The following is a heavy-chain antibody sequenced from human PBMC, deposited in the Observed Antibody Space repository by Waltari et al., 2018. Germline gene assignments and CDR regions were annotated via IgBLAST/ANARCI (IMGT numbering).Heavy chain of an antibody. CDR2: IDQSDHP. Sequence: QVQLQQWGAGVLKPSETLSLTCVVNGGSLGSFWWSWMRQPPGKGLQWIGEIDQSDHPNYKPALTSRVTISIDTSKNQFYLNLRSVAAADTAVYYCARHRHPGHSFDIWGQGASVLVSS. CDR1: GGSLGSFW. CDR3: ARHRHPGHSFDI. V-gene: IGHV4-34*02. J-gene: IGHJ3*02. D-gene: IGHD3-16*02.